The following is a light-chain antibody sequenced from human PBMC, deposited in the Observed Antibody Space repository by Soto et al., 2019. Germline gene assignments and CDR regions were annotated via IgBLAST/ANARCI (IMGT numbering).Light chain of an antibody. CDR2: TAS. Sequence: DIQMTQSPSSVSASLGDRVTITCRASQGVSTWLAWYQQKPGKAPNLLIYTASSLQSGVRSRFSGSGSGTDFTLTISSLQPEDFATYYGQQNTTFPLTFGGSTKVEI. V-gene: IGKV1D-12*01. CDR1: QGVSTW. CDR3: QQNTTFPLT. J-gene: IGKJ4*01.